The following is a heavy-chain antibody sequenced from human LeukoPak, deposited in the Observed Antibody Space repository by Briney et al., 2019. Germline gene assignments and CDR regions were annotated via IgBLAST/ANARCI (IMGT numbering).Heavy chain of an antibody. D-gene: IGHD2-8*01. CDR3: ARDLSYMRPFDY. J-gene: IGHJ4*02. CDR2: ISYDGSNK. CDR1: GFTFSSYG. Sequence: GGSLRLSCAASGFTFSSYGMHWVRQAPGKGLEWVAVISYDGSNKYYADSVKGRFTISRDNSKNTLYLQMNSLRAEDTAVYYCARDLSYMRPFDYWGQGTLVTVSS. V-gene: IGHV3-30*12.